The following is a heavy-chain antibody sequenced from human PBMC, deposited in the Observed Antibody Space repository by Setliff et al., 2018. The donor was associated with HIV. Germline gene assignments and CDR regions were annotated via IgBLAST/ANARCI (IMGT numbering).Heavy chain of an antibody. CDR2: ISSSGSTI. Sequence: PGGSLRLSCAASGFTLSIYEMNWVRQGPGRGLEWVSYISSSGSTIFYADSVKGRFTISRDNAKNSLYLQMNSLRAEDTALYYCARLDCTSTSCYPAGISYWGQGILVTVSS. J-gene: IGHJ4*02. D-gene: IGHD2-2*01. V-gene: IGHV3-48*03. CDR1: GFTLSIYE. CDR3: ARLDCTSTSCYPAGISY.